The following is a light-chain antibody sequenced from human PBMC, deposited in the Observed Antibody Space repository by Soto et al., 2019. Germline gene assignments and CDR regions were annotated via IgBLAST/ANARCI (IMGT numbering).Light chain of an antibody. CDR3: GTWDRNLMIGV. CDR1: NSNIANNY. V-gene: IGLV1-51*01. CDR2: DNN. Sequence: QSVLTQPPSVSAAPGQRFTISCSGSNSNIANNYVSWYQHLPGTGPKLLIYDNNKRPSGISDRFSASKSGTSATLAITGLQTGEEGHYYCGTWDRNLMIGVFGGGTKLTVL. J-gene: IGLJ3*02.